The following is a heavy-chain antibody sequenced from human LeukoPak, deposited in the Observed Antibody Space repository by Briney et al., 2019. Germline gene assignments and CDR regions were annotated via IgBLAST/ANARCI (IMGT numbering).Heavy chain of an antibody. CDR3: AREGIGISRASDY. CDR1: GFTFSNYG. CDR2: IWYDGSNK. D-gene: IGHD3-3*02. Sequence: PGRSLRLSCAASGFTFSNYGMHWVRQAPGKGLEWVAVIWYDGSNKCYADSVKGRFTISRDNSKNTLYLQMNSLRAEDTAVYYCAREGIGISRASDYWGQGTLVTVSS. V-gene: IGHV3-33*01. J-gene: IGHJ4*02.